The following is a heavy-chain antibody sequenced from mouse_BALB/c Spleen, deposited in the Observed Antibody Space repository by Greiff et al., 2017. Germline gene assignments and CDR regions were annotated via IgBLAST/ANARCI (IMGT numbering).Heavy chain of an antibody. D-gene: IGHD2-14*01. CDR1: GFTFSSYA. V-gene: IGHV5-9-3*01. Sequence: EVMLVESGGGLVKPGGSLKLSCAASGFTFSSYAMSWVRQTPEKRLEWVATISSGGSYTYYPDSVKGRFTISRDNAKNTLYLQMSSLRSEDTAMYYCARQEVRRGYYYAMDYWGQGTSVTVSS. CDR2: ISSGGSYT. CDR3: ARQEVRRGYYYAMDY. J-gene: IGHJ4*01.